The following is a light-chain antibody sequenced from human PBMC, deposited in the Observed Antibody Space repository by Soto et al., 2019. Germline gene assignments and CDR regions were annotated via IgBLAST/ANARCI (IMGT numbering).Light chain of an antibody. J-gene: IGKJ1*01. Sequence: DIVLTQAPLSSPVTLGQPASISCRSSQSILNSDGNTYLSWLHQRPGQPPRLLIYKISKRFSGVPARFSGSGAGTDFTLTITRVEAEDVGVYYCMQATHSPWAFGQGTKVEIK. V-gene: IGKV2-24*01. CDR3: MQATHSPWA. CDR1: QSILNSDGNTY. CDR2: KIS.